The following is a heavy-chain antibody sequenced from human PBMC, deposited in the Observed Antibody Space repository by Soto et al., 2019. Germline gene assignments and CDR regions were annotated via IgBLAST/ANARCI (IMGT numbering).Heavy chain of an antibody. J-gene: IGHJ5*02. Sequence: QVHLVQSGAEVMKPGASIKVSCKASGYIFSHYFIHWVRQAPGQGLEWMGWINSSNGGTKYSQKFQGRVTMTTDTSTSTAYLALRRLTSDDTAIYYCARVAYSASFGYVTNPNWFDPWGQGTLVSVSS. CDR2: INSSNGGT. CDR3: ARVAYSASFGYVTNPNWFDP. V-gene: IGHV1-2*02. D-gene: IGHD2-2*03. CDR1: GYIFSHYF.